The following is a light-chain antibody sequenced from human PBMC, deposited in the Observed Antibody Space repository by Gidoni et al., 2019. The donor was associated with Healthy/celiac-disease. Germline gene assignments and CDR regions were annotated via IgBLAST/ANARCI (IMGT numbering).Light chain of an antibody. CDR1: HSVSSN. Sequence: DIVMTHSQATLSVSPGERATLSCRASHSVSSNLAWYQQKPGQAPRLHIYGASTRANGIPARFSGSGSGTEFTLTISSLQSEDFAVYYCQQYNNWPLTFGQGTKVEIK. CDR3: QQYNNWPLT. CDR2: GAS. V-gene: IGKV3-15*01. J-gene: IGKJ1*01.